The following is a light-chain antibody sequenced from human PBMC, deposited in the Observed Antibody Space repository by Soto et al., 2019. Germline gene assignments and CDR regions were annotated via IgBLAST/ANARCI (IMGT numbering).Light chain of an antibody. Sequence: EIVLTQSPATLSLSPGERATLSCRASQSVSSYLAWYQQKPGQAPRLLIYDASNRATGIPARFSGSGSGTDFTITISGLEPEDFAVYYCLQRSNCPPRLTFGGGTKVEIK. CDR3: LQRSNCPPRLT. CDR2: DAS. V-gene: IGKV3-11*01. J-gene: IGKJ4*01. CDR1: QSVSSY.